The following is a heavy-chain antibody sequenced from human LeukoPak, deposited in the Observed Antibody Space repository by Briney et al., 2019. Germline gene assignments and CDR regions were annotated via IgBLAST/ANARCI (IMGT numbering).Heavy chain of an antibody. CDR2: IIPILGIA. Sequence: ASVKVSCKASGGTFSSYAISWVRQAPGQGLEWMGRIIPILGIANYAQKFQGRVTITADKSTSTAYMELSSLRSEDTAVYYCARDNVDIVATTLPYFDYWGQGTLVTVSS. J-gene: IGHJ4*02. CDR1: GGTFSSYA. CDR3: ARDNVDIVATTLPYFDY. V-gene: IGHV1-69*04. D-gene: IGHD5-12*01.